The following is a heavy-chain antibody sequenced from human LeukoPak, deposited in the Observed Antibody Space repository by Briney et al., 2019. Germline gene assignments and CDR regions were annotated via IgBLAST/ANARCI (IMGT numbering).Heavy chain of an antibody. Sequence: PGGSLRLSCAASGFTFSNNAMSWVRQAPGKGLEWVSAISGSGGSTYYADSVKGRFTISRDNSKNTLYLQMNSLRAEDTAVYYCANSRSAYYDYVWGSYRQPHFFDYWGQGTLVTVSS. V-gene: IGHV3-23*01. CDR1: GFTFSNNA. CDR2: ISGSGGST. J-gene: IGHJ4*02. CDR3: ANSRSAYYDYVWGSYRQPHFFDY. D-gene: IGHD3-16*02.